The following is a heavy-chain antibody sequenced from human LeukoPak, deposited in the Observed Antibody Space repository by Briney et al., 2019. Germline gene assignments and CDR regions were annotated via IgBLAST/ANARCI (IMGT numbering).Heavy chain of an antibody. CDR2: IIPIFGTA. CDR1: RGTFSRYA. V-gene: IGHV1-69*06. CDR3: ARYCSSTSCYFFDP. D-gene: IGHD2-2*01. Sequence: PVKVSCKASRGTFSRYAISWVRQAPGQGVEWMGGIIPIFGTANYVQKFQGRVTITADKSTSTAYMELSSLRSEDTAVYYCARYCSSTSCYFFDPWGQGTLVTVSS. J-gene: IGHJ5*02.